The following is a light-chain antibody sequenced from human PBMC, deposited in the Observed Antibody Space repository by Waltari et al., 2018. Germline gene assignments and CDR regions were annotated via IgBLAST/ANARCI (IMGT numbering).Light chain of an antibody. J-gene: IGLJ2*01. V-gene: IGLV2-11*01. CDR1: SSDVGGYNY. CDR2: DVT. Sequence: QSALTQPRSVSGSPGQSVAISCTGTSSDVGGYNYVSWYQQHPGKAPKLMIYDVTKRPSGVPDRFSGSKSGNTASLTISGLQADDEADYYRCSYAGPFGGGTKLTVL. CDR3: CSYAGP.